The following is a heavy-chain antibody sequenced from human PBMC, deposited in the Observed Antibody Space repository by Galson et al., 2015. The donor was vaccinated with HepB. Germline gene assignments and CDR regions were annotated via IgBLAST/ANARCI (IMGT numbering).Heavy chain of an antibody. Sequence: SLRLSCAASGFTFSNYGMHWVRQAPGKGLEWVAVIWFDGDNKYYADSVKGRFTISRDNSKNTLYLQMNSLRAEDTAVYYCARERSVPAFDIWGQGTMVTVSS. J-gene: IGHJ3*02. V-gene: IGHV3-33*01. CDR1: GFTFSNYG. CDR2: IWFDGDNK. D-gene: IGHD3-3*01. CDR3: ARERSVPAFDI.